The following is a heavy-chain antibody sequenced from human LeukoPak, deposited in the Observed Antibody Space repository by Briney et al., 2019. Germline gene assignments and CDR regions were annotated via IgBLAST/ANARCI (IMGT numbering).Heavy chain of an antibody. J-gene: IGHJ6*04. V-gene: IGHV3-30*18. CDR3: AKDLSGAMATDYYYYYGMDV. CDR2: ISFAGSNK. Sequence: RSPRLSCAASGFTFRSDGMDGGCDGPDERQERGAVISFAGSNKYYADSVKGRFTISRDNSKNTLYLQMNSLRAEDTAVYYCAKDLSGAMATDYYYYYGMDVWGKGTTVTVSS. D-gene: IGHD5-18*01. CDR1: GFTFRSDG.